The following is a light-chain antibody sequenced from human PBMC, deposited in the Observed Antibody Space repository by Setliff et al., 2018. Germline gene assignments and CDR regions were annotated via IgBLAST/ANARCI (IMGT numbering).Light chain of an antibody. V-gene: IGLV2-23*02. Sequence: SVLTQPASVSGSLGQSITISCTGSSSDVETYNIVSWYQQHPGKAPKILIYQVNQRPSGVSDRFSGSKSGNTASLTISGLQAEDEADYYCLSYAGSGTYVFGSGTKVTVL. CDR1: SSDVETYNI. CDR2: QVN. CDR3: LSYAGSGTYV. J-gene: IGLJ1*01.